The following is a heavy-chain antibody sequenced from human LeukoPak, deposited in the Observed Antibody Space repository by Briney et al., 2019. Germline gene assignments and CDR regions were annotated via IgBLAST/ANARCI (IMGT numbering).Heavy chain of an antibody. CDR3: ARVEEGNYGSVDY. CDR1: GGSISSSS. CDR2: ISSSSSYI. Sequence: ETLSLTCTVSGGSISSSSYYWGWIRQPPGKGLEWVSSISSSSSYIYYADSVKGRFTISRDNAKNSLYLQMNSLRAEDTAVYYCARVEEGNYGSVDYWGQGTLVTVSS. J-gene: IGHJ4*02. D-gene: IGHD3-10*01. V-gene: IGHV3-21*01.